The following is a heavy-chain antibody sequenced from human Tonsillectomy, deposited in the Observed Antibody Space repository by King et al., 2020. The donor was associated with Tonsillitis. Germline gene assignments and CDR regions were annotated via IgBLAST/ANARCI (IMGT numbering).Heavy chain of an antibody. CDR1: GFTFSSYA. V-gene: IGHV3-23*04. J-gene: IGHJ4*02. Sequence: QLVQSGGGLVQPGGSLRLSCAASGFTFSSYAMSWVRQAPGKGLEWVSAISGSGGSTYYADSVKGRFTISRDNSKNTLYLQMNSLRAEDTAVYYCAKVGAMINNPPGGYFDYWGQGTLVTVSS. D-gene: IGHD3-22*01. CDR2: ISGSGGST. CDR3: AKVGAMINNPPGGYFDY.